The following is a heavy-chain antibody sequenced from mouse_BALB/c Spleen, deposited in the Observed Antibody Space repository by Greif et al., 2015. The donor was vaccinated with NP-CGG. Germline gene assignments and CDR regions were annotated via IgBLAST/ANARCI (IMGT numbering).Heavy chain of an antibody. CDR1: GYTFTDYY. J-gene: IGHJ4*01. CDR2: IYPGSGNT. V-gene: IGHV1-84*02. D-gene: IGHD3-3*01. Sequence: QVHVKQSGPELVKPGASVKISCKASGYTFTDYYINWVKQKPGQGLEWIGWIYPGSGNTKYNEKFKGEATLTVDTSSSTAYMQLSSPTSEDTAVYFGARRTGTEAMCYWGHGTSVTVSS. CDR3: ARRTGTEAMCY.